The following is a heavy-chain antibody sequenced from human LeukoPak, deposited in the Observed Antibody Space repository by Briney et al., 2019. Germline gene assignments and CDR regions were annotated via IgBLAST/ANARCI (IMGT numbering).Heavy chain of an antibody. V-gene: IGHV3-23*01. J-gene: IGHJ4*02. CDR3: ARRGVVIRVILVGFHKEAYYFDS. D-gene: IGHD3-10*01. Sequence: PGGSLRLSCAVSGFTLSNYGMSWVRQAPGKGLEWVAGISGSGGSTNYADSLKGRFTISRDNLKNTLYLQMNSLRAEDTAVYFCARRGVVIRVILVGFHKEAYYFDSWGQGALVTVSS. CDR1: GFTLSNYG. CDR2: ISGSGGST.